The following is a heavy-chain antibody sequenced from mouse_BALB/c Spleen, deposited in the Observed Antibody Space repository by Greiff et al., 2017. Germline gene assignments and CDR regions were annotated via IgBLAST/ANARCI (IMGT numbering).Heavy chain of an antibody. CDR2: IYPGDGST. Sequence: QVQLQQSGPELVKPGASVKMSCKASGYTFTSYYIHWVKQRPGQGLEWIGWIYPGDGSTKYNEKFKGKTTLTEDKSSSTAYMLLSSLTSEDSAIYFCARRTTATAMDYWGQGTSVTVSS. D-gene: IGHD1-2*01. J-gene: IGHJ4*01. CDR1: GYTFTSYY. CDR3: ARRTTATAMDY. V-gene: IGHV1S56*01.